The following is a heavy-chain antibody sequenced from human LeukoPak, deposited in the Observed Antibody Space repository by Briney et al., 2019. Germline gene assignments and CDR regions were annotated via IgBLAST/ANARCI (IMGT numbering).Heavy chain of an antibody. CDR3: ASRSSWRIVAAYFDY. J-gene: IGHJ4*02. CDR2: ISSSSSYI. D-gene: IGHD6-13*01. Sequence: GGSLRLSCAASGFTFSSYSMNWVRQAPGKGLEWVSSISSSSSYIYYADSVKGRFTISRDNAKNSLYLQMNSLRAEDTAVYYCASRSSWRIVAAYFDYWGQGTLVIVSS. V-gene: IGHV3-21*01. CDR1: GFTFSSYS.